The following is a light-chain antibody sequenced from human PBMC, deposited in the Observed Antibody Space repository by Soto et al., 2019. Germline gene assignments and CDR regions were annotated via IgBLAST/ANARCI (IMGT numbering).Light chain of an antibody. J-gene: IGKJ4*01. CDR3: QQSYSTPPA. CDR2: AAS. V-gene: IGKV1-39*01. Sequence: DIQMTQSPSPLSASVGDRVTITRRASQSISSYLNWYQQKPGKAPKLLIYAASSLQSGVPSRFSGSGSGTDFTLTISSLQPEDFATYYCQQSYSTPPAFGGGTKVEIK. CDR1: QSISSY.